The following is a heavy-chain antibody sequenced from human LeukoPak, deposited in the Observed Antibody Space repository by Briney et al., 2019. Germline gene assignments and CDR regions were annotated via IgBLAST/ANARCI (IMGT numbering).Heavy chain of an antibody. J-gene: IGHJ4*02. Sequence: PGGSLRLPCAASGFTFSRNAMHWVRQAPGKGLEWVAVISYDGSNKYYADSVKGRFTISRDNSKNTLYLQMNSLRAEDTAVYYCARDDYYDSSGYLKFDYWGQGTLVTVSS. CDR3: ARDDYYDSSGYLKFDY. CDR1: GFTFSRNA. CDR2: ISYDGSNK. D-gene: IGHD3-22*01. V-gene: IGHV3-30-3*01.